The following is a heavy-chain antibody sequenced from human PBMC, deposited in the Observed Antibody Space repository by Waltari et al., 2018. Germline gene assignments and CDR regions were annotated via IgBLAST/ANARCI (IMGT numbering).Heavy chain of an antibody. Sequence: QVQLQESGPGLVKPSETLSLTCDVSGYSINSGYHWGWIRQSPGKGLEWIATISHAGDTFYNPSLKSRVTISMDTSKNQFSLKLNSVTAADTAVYFCSRQVLGYCTSAACRRLESWGQGTLVTVSS. CDR3: SRQVLGYCTSAACRRLES. CDR2: ISHAGDT. D-gene: IGHD2-2*03. J-gene: IGHJ4*02. CDR1: GYSINSGYH. V-gene: IGHV4-38-2*01.